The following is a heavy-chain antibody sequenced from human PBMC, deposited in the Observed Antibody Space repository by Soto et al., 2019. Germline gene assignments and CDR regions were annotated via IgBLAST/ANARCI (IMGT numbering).Heavy chain of an antibody. D-gene: IGHD2-21*02. CDR3: ARAVVSAIPFFDY. CDR1: GGSLSGYF. J-gene: IGHJ4*02. CDR2: INQSGST. V-gene: IGHV4-34*01. Sequence: SETLSLTCAGYGGSLSGYFWSWIRQSPGKGLEWIGEINQSGSTNYNPSLKSRVTMSIDTSKNQFSLKLSSVIAADTAVYYCARAVVSAIPFFDYWGQG.